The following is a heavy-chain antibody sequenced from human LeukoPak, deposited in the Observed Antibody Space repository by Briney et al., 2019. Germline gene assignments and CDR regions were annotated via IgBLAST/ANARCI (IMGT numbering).Heavy chain of an antibody. D-gene: IGHD3-10*01. J-gene: IGHJ6*03. CDR3: ARYGSGSYYQYYYYYMDV. CDR1: GFTFSDYY. V-gene: IGHV3-11*01. CDR2: ISSSGSTI. Sequence: GGSLRLSCAASGFTFSDYYMSWIRQAPGKGLEWVSYISSSGSTIYYADSVKGRFTISRDNAKNSLYLQMNSLRAEDTAVYYCARYGSGSYYQYYYYYMDVWGKGTTVTISS.